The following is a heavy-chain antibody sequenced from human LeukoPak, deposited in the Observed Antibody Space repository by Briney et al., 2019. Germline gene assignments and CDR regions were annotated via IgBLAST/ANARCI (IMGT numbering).Heavy chain of an antibody. CDR2: TNHSGST. CDR3: AREQYSSSYGMDV. J-gene: IGHJ6*02. CDR1: GGSFSGYY. Sequence: SETLSLTCAVYGGSFSGYYWSWIRQPPGKGLEWIGETNHSGSTNYNPSLKSRVTISVDTSKNQFSLKLSSVTAADTAVYYCAREQYSSSYGMDVWGQGTTVTVSS. D-gene: IGHD6-6*01. V-gene: IGHV4-34*01.